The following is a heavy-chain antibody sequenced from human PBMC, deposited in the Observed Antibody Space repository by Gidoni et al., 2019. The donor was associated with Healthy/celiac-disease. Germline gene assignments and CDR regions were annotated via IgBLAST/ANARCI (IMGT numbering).Heavy chain of an antibody. CDR1: GGTFSSYA. Sequence: QVQLVQSGAEVKKPGSSVKVSCKASGGTFSSYAISWVRQAPGQGLEWMGGIIPIFGTANYAQKFQGRVTITADESTSTAYMELSSLRSEDTAVYYCAREGLYRYYDSSGYYYEPSSFDYWGQGTLVTVSS. D-gene: IGHD3-22*01. CDR3: AREGLYRYYDSSGYYYEPSSFDY. V-gene: IGHV1-69*01. J-gene: IGHJ4*02. CDR2: IIPIFGTA.